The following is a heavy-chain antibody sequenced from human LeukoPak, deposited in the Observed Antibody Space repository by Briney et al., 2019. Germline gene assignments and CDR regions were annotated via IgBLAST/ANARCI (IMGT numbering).Heavy chain of an antibody. V-gene: IGHV1-24*01. CDR3: ATDLGAVKYSGSYYYE. J-gene: IGHJ4*02. CDR1: GYTLTELS. CDR2: FDPEDGET. D-gene: IGHD1-26*01. Sequence: ASVEVSCKVSGYTLTELSMHWVRQAPGKGLEWMGGFDPEDGETIYAQKFQGRVTMTEDTSTDTAYMELSSLRSEDTAVYYCATDLGAVKYSGSYYYEWGQGTLVTVSS.